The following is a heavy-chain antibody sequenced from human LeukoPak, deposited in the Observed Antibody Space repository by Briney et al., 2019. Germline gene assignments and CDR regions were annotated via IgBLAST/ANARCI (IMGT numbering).Heavy chain of an antibody. CDR3: AKLGYCTSTSCQTHDSFDI. D-gene: IGHD2-2*01. V-gene: IGHV3-30*02. CDR1: GVTFSSYG. CDR2: IRNDGSNK. J-gene: IGHJ3*02. Sequence: PGGSLRLSCAASGVTFSSYGMEWGRQAPGKGLEWVAFIRNDGSNKYYGKSVKGRLTISRVNSKNTLYLQMNSLRAEDTAMYYCAKLGYCTSTSCQTHDSFDIWGQGTRVTVSS.